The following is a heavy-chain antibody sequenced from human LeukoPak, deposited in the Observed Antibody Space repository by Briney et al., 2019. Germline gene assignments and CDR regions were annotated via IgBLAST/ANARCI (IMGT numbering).Heavy chain of an antibody. CDR1: GDSITTYW. D-gene: IGHD7-27*01. Sequence: SETLSLTCTVSGDSITTYWWSWVRQPPGGGGEWRAYIFESGRTNYNPSLKRRVNISVEKSKKKVPLKRGCVTGGHTAVYYCARHSSITGARLSGYWLDPWGQGTLVTVSS. V-gene: IGHV4-59*08. CDR2: IFESGRT. CDR3: ARHSSITGARLSGYWLDP. J-gene: IGHJ5*02.